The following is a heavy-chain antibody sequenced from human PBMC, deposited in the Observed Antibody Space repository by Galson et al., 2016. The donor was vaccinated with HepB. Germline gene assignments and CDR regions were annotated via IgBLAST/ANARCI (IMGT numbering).Heavy chain of an antibody. Sequence: QVQLQESGPGLVKPSETLSLTCTVSGASISSDYWSWIRQPPGTGLEWIGSMTYTGGTSYNPSLRNRAPMSVDTSKNHLSLRLSSVTAADTAVYYCARDVRQNKWFGELLRPAWYLDLWGRGTLVTISS. D-gene: IGHD3-10*01. J-gene: IGHJ2*01. CDR1: GASISSDY. CDR3: ARDVRQNKWFGELLRPAWYLDL. V-gene: IGHV4-59*01. CDR2: MTYTGGT.